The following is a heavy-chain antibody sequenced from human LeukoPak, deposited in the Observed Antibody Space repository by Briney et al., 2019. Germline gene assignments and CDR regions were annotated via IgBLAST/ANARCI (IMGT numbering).Heavy chain of an antibody. CDR1: GGSFSGYY. V-gene: IGHV4-34*01. Sequence: SETLSLTCAVYGGSFSGYYWSWIRQPPGKGLEWIGEINHSGSTNYNPSLKSRVTISVDTSKNQFSLKLSSVIAADTAIYYCARDLGYCPTTGCYQSRFDPWAREPWSPSPQ. J-gene: IGHJ5*02. D-gene: IGHD2-2*01. CDR3: ARDLGYCPTTGCYQSRFDP. CDR2: INHSGST.